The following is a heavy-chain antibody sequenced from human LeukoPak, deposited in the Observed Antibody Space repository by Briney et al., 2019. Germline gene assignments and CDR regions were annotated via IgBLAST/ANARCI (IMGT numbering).Heavy chain of an antibody. CDR3: ARDEPSPDSTDLDY. V-gene: IGHV3-66*01. CDR1: GFTFSNYW. CDR2: IYSGGST. J-gene: IGHJ4*02. D-gene: IGHD2/OR15-2a*01. Sequence: GGSLRLSCAASGFTFSNYWMSWVRQAPGKGLEWVSVIYSGGSTYYADSVKGRFTISRDNSKNTLYLQMNSLRAEDTAVYYCARDEPSPDSTDLDYWGQGTLVTVSS.